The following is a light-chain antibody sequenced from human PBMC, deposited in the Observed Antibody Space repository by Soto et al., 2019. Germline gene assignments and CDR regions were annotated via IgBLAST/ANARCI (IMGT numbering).Light chain of an antibody. J-gene: IGKJ4*01. CDR2: GPS. V-gene: IGKV3-20*01. CDR3: QQYGDSPLT. CDR1: QSVSSNY. Sequence: EIVLTQSPGTLSLSPGERATVSCRASQSVSSNYFAWYQQRPGQAPRLLIYGPSGRATGIPDRFSGSGSGKDFTLTLSRLEPEDFAVYYCQQYGDSPLTFGGGTKIEIK.